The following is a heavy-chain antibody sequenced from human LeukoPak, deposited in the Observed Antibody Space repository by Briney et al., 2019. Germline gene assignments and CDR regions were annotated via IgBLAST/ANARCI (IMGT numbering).Heavy chain of an antibody. Sequence: GGSLRLSCAASGFPFSSYWMSWVRQAPGKGLEWVANIKQDGSEKYYVDSVKGRFTISRDNSKNTLYLQMNSLRAEDTALYYCVCYDNAAEYFHYWGQGTLVTVSS. D-gene: IGHD3-22*01. CDR2: IKQDGSEK. CDR3: VCYDNAAEYFHY. J-gene: IGHJ1*01. V-gene: IGHV3-7*05. CDR1: GFPFSSYW.